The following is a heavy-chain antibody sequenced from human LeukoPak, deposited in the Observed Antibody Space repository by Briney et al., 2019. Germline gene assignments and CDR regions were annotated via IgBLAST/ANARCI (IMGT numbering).Heavy chain of an antibody. Sequence: GGSLRLSCAASGFTFETHDMHWVRRAPGKGLEWVGVASRDGVSQNYGDSVEGRFTISRDQSDNTLSLQMNSLKPEDTDIYYRAKEQSSGWYRTADYWSQGTLVTVSS. V-gene: IGHV3-30*18. CDR1: GFTFETHD. CDR2: ASRDGVSQ. CDR3: AKEQSSGWYRTADY. J-gene: IGHJ4*02. D-gene: IGHD6-19*01.